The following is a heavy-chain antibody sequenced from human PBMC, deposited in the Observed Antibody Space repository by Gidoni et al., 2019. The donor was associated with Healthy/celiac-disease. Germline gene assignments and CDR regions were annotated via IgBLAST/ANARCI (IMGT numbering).Heavy chain of an antibody. CDR2: IYTSGST. CDR1: GGSIRSGSYY. Sequence: QVQLQESGPGLVKPSQTLSLTCTVSGGSIRSGSYYWSWIRQPAGKGLEWIGRIYTSGSTNYNPSLKSRVTISVDTSKNQFSLKLSSVTAADTAVYYCARGGVDTAMANYGMDVWGQGTTVTVSS. V-gene: IGHV4-61*02. CDR3: ARGGVDTAMANYGMDV. J-gene: IGHJ6*02. D-gene: IGHD5-18*01.